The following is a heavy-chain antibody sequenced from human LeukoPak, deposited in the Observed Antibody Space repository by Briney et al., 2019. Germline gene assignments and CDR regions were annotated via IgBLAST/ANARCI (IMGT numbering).Heavy chain of an antibody. CDR1: GGSFSGYY. J-gene: IGHJ5*02. CDR2: INHSGST. D-gene: IGHD6-13*01. CDR3: ATGIAAAGTGSFDP. Sequence: SETLSLTCAVYGGSFSGYYWSWIRQPPGKGLEWIGEINHSGSTNYNPSLKSRVTISLDKSKKQFSLKLSYLTAADTAVYYCATGIAAAGTGSFDPWGQGTLVTVSS. V-gene: IGHV4-34*01.